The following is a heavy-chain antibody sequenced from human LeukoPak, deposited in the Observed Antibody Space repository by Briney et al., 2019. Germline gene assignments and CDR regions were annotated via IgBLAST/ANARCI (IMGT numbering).Heavy chain of an antibody. CDR2: IMFDGSGI. CDR1: GFTFDEYA. Sequence: GESLRLSCAASGFTFDEYAMHWVRQTPGKRLEWVGLIMFDGSGIFYGDSVKGRFAISRDNFKDSLYLQIHSLRIDDTALYYCAKGTVTELQAWGQGTLVTVSS. CDR3: AKGTVTELQA. V-gene: IGHV3-43*01. D-gene: IGHD1-7*01. J-gene: IGHJ5*02.